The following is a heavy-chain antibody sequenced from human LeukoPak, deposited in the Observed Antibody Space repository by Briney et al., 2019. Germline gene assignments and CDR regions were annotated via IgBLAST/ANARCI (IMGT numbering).Heavy chain of an antibody. Sequence: SETLSLTCTVSGGSISSSSYYWGWIRQPPGKGLEWIGSIYYSGSTYYNPSLKSRVTISVDTSKNQFSLKLSSVTAADTAVYYRAREWGGDFDYWGQGTLVTVSS. CDR3: AREWGGDFDY. CDR2: IYYSGST. CDR1: GGSISSSSYY. V-gene: IGHV4-39*07. J-gene: IGHJ4*02. D-gene: IGHD3-16*01.